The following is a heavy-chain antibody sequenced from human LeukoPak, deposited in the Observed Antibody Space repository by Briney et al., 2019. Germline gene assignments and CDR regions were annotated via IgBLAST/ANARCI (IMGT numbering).Heavy chain of an antibody. CDR3: ARDKAWLDP. D-gene: IGHD5-12*01. CDR2: IYSAGTT. Sequence: PSETLSLTCTVSGGSMGSYYWAWIRQPAGKGLEWIGRIYSAGTTTYNPALKSRVTMSIDMSKNQFSLTLRSMTAADTAVYYCARDKAWLDPWGHGTLVTVSS. J-gene: IGHJ5*02. V-gene: IGHV4-4*07. CDR1: GGSMGSYY.